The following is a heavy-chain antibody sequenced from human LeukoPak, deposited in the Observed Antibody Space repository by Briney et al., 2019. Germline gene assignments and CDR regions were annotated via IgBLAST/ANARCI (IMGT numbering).Heavy chain of an antibody. Sequence: KTGGSLRLSCAASGFTFSDYYMSWISQAPGKGLEWISYISVSGSYTNYADSVKGRFTISRDNAKNSLYLQMISLRAEDTAVYYCARCGTPNNYYGYGVDVWGQGTTVIVSS. CDR2: ISVSGSYT. CDR1: GFTFSDYY. V-gene: IGHV3-11*03. J-gene: IGHJ6*02. D-gene: IGHD1-26*01. CDR3: ARCGTPNNYYGYGVDV.